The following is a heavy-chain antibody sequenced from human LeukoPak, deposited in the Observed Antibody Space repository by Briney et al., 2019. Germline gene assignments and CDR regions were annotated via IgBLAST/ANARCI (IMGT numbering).Heavy chain of an antibody. CDR2: INHSGST. Sequence: SETLSLTCAVYGGSFSGYYWSWIRQPPGKGLEWTGEINHSGSTNYNPSLKSRVTISVDTSKNQFSLKLSSVTAADTAVYYCASIWGVDYWGQGTLVTVSS. D-gene: IGHD3-10*01. CDR3: ASIWGVDY. V-gene: IGHV4-34*01. CDR1: GGSFSGYY. J-gene: IGHJ4*02.